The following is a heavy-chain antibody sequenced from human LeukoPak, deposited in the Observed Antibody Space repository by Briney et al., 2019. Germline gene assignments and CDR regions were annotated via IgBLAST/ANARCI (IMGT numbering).Heavy chain of an antibody. D-gene: IGHD3/OR15-3a*01. CDR1: GFTFSSYG. Sequence: PGRSLRLSWAASGFTFSSYGMHWVRQAPGKGLEWVAVIWYDGSNQSYADSVKGRFTISRDTSKSTLHLQMNSLRAEDTAVYYCARAQRKHLIFGGIAVFFAFDIWGQGTKVTVSS. J-gene: IGHJ3*02. V-gene: IGHV3-33*01. CDR3: ARAQRKHLIFGGIAVFFAFDI. CDR2: IWYDGSNQ.